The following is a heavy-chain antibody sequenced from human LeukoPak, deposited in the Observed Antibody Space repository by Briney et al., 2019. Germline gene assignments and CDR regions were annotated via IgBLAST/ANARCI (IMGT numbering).Heavy chain of an antibody. V-gene: IGHV1-69*13. CDR3: ARLGDFVWGSYRPGFDH. D-gene: IGHD3-16*02. Sequence: GASVKVSCKASGGTFSSYAISWVRQAPGQGLEWMGGIIPIFGTANYAQKFQGRVTITADESTSTAYMELSSLRSDDTAVYYCARLGDFVWGSYRPGFDHWGQGTLVTVSS. J-gene: IGHJ4*02. CDR2: IIPIFGTA. CDR1: GGTFSSYA.